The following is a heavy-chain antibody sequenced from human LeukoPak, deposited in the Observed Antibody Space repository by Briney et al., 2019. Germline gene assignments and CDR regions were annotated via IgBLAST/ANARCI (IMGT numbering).Heavy chain of an antibody. CDR2: ILYDGRNK. Sequence: GRSLRLSCAASGFTFGSYGMHWVRQAPGKGLEWVAVILYDGRNKYYVDSVKGRFTISRDNSKNTLYLQMNSLRAEDTAVYYCAKDWHTVTSFDYWGQGTLVTVSS. J-gene: IGHJ4*02. CDR3: AKDWHTVTSFDY. V-gene: IGHV3-30*18. D-gene: IGHD4-17*01. CDR1: GFTFGSYG.